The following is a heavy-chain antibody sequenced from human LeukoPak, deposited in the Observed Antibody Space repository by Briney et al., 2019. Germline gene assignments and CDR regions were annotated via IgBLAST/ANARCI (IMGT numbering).Heavy chain of an antibody. CDR2: IKQDGSEK. J-gene: IGHJ4*02. Sequence: GGSLRLSCAASGFTFSSYWMSWVRQAPGKGLEWVANIKQDGSEKYYVDSVKGRFTISRDNAKNPLFLQMNSPRAEDTAVYYCAREGDGYNSPTDYWGQGTLVTVSS. V-gene: IGHV3-7*01. D-gene: IGHD5-24*01. CDR3: AREGDGYNSPTDY. CDR1: GFTFSSYW.